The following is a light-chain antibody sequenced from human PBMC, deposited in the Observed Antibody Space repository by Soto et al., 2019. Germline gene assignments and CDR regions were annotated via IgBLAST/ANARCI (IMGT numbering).Light chain of an antibody. Sequence: DIQMTQSPSSVSASVGDRVTITCRASQHISGWLAWYQQKPGKAPNLLIYAASSLQGGVPSRFIGSGSGTEFTLTISSLQPADFATYDCQQANNFPLTFGGGTKVEIE. CDR1: QHISGW. J-gene: IGKJ4*01. CDR3: QQANNFPLT. V-gene: IGKV1-12*01. CDR2: AAS.